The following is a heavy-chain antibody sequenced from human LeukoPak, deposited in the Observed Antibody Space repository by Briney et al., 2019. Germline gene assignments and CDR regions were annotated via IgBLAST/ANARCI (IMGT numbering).Heavy chain of an antibody. CDR1: GFTFSSYE. D-gene: IGHD3-22*01. CDR2: ISSSGSTI. V-gene: IGHV3-48*03. J-gene: IGHJ3*02. Sequence: GGSLRLSCAASGFTFSSYEMNWVRQAPGKGLEWVSYISSSGSTIYYADSVKGRFTISRDNAKNSLYLQMNSLRAEDTALYYCARRAPGGYYSFDIWGQGTMVTVSS. CDR3: ARRAPGGYYSFDI.